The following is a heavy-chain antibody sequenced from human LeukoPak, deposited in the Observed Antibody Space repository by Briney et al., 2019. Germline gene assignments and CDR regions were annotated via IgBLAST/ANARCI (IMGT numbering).Heavy chain of an antibody. CDR2: ITGSSSYI. Sequence: PGGSLRLSSAASGFTFNTYYMNWVRQAPGKGLEWVSFITGSSSYIYYTDSVKGRFTISRDNAKNSLFLQMNSLRDEDTAVYYCASGFSSSAYFDYWGQGTLVTVSS. J-gene: IGHJ4*02. CDR3: ASGFSSSAYFDY. D-gene: IGHD6-6*01. CDR1: GFTFNTYY. V-gene: IGHV3-21*01.